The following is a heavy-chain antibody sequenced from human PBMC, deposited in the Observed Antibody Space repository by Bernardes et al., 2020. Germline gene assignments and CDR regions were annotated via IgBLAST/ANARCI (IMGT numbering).Heavy chain of an antibody. V-gene: IGHV4-34*01. D-gene: IGHD2-2*01. J-gene: IGHJ5*02. CDR1: GGSFSGYY. CDR3: ARAYGKGSGYQLPSNWFDP. Sequence: SETLSLTCAVYGGSFSGYYWSWIRQPPGKGLEWIGEINHSGSTNYNPSLKSRVTISVDTSKNQFSLKLSSVTAADTAVYYCARAYGKGSGYQLPSNWFDPWGQGTLVTVSS. CDR2: INHSGST.